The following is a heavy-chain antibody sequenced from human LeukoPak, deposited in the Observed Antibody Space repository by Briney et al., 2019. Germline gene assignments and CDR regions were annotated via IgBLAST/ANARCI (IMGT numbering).Heavy chain of an antibody. CDR1: GGSFSGYY. CDR3: ARGGKQGIAVAGTSPYYYYYMDV. D-gene: IGHD6-19*01. Sequence: PSETLSLTCAVYGGSFSGYYWSWIRQPPGKGLEWIGEINHSGSTNYNPSLKSRVNISVDTSKNQFSLKLSSVTAADTAVYYCARGGKQGIAVAGTSPYYYYYMDVWGKGTTVTVSS. CDR2: INHSGST. V-gene: IGHV4-34*01. J-gene: IGHJ6*03.